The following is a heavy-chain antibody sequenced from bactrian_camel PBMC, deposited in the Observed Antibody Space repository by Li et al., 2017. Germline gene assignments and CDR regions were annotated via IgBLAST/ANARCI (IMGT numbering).Heavy chain of an antibody. V-gene: IGHV3S6*01. D-gene: IGHD3*01. CDR1: GLSISDYC. Sequence: HVQLVESGGGSVQNGGSLRLSCSDAGLSISDYCMAWFRQAPGREREGVAVIYRGTGDATYADSVKGRFTMSQDNAKNTVYLQMNSLKPEDSAMYYCAAESRGGMWSDWSKWEYWGQGTQVTVS. CDR2: IYRGTGDA. J-gene: IGHJ4*01. CDR3: AAESRGGMWSDWSKWEY.